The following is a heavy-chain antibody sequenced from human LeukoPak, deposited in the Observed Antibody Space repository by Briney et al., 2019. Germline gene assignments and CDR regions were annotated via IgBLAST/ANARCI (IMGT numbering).Heavy chain of an antibody. V-gene: IGHV4-34*01. J-gene: IGHJ6*02. CDR2: INYSGSNP. D-gene: IGHD3-16*01. CDR3: TRSGLTGMRKYAREDYYYYGMDV. Sequence: PSETLSLTCAVYGGSLSGYHWSGIRQFPGKGLEWIGEINYSGSNPNYNPSLKSRVTILVDTSKNQLYLSLSSVTVADTAVYYCTRSGLTGMRKYAREDYYYYGMDVWGQGTAVTVSS. CDR1: GGSLSGYH.